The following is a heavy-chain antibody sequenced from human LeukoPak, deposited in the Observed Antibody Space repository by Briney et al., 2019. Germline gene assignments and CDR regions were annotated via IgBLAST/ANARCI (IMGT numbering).Heavy chain of an antibody. CDR1: GGSISSYY. D-gene: IGHD2-2*01. Sequence: ASETLSLTCTVSGGSISSYYWSWIRQPPGKGLEWIGYIYYSGSTNYNPSLKSRVTISVDTPKNQFSLKLSSVTAADTAVYYCARSKAHLSTSWYGTWFDPWGQGTLVTVS. CDR3: ARSKAHLSTSWYGTWFDP. CDR2: IYYSGST. V-gene: IGHV4-59*01. J-gene: IGHJ5*02.